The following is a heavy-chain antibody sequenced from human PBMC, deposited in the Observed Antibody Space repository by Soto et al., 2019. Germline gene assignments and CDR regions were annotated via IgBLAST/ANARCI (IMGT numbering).Heavy chain of an antibody. V-gene: IGHV4-39*01. CDR1: GGSISSRGYY. CDR3: ANRDWFAP. Sequence: SETLSLTCTVSGGSISSRGYYWVLIRQPPGKGLEWIGTIYYSGSTYYNPSLKSRVTISVDTSKNQFSLKLSSVTAADSVVYYCANRDWFAPWGQGTLVIVSS. J-gene: IGHJ5*01. CDR2: IYYSGST.